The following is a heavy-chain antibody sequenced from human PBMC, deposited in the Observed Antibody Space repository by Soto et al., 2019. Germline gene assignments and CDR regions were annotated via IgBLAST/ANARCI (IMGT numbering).Heavy chain of an antibody. V-gene: IGHV3-73*01. CDR3: TRGYGDYVRDY. J-gene: IGHJ4*02. CDR2: IRSKSNSYAT. Sequence: EVQLVESGGGLVQPGGSLKLSCAVSGFTFSGSAMHWVRQASGKGLEWVGRIRSKSNSYATAYAASVKGRFTISRDDSKNPAYRQMNRLKTADTAVYYCTRGYGDYVRDYWGQGTLVTVSS. CDR1: GFTFSGSA. D-gene: IGHD4-17*01.